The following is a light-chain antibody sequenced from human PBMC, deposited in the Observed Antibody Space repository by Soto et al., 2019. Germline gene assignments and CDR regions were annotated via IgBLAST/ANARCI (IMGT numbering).Light chain of an antibody. V-gene: IGLV1-40*01. J-gene: IGLJ2*01. Sequence: QSVLTQPPSVSGAPGQRVTISCTGSSSNFGAGYDVHWYQQLPGTAPKLLIYANNNRPSGIPDRFSGSKSGTSASLAITGLKAEDEADYYCQSYDIHLSASLVFGGGTKRTVL. CDR2: ANN. CDR3: QSYDIHLSASLV. CDR1: SSNFGAGYD.